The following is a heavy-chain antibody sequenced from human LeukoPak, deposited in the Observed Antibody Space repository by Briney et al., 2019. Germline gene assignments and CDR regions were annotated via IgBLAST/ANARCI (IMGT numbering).Heavy chain of an antibody. CDR1: GFTFSRYS. Sequence: GGSLRLSCAASGFTFSRYSMTWVRQAPGKGLEWVSSMSSGSRYIYYADSVRGRFTISRDNAKNSLYLLMNSLRAEDTAVYYCARDRPTGASRLFVVQWGQGTLVTVSS. CDR3: ARDRPTGASRLFVVQ. D-gene: IGHD3-3*01. CDR2: MSSGSRYI. J-gene: IGHJ4*02. V-gene: IGHV3-21*01.